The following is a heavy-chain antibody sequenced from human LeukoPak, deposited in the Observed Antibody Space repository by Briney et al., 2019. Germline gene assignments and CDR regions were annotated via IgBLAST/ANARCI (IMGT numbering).Heavy chain of an antibody. CDR1: GFTFSSYS. D-gene: IGHD2-15*01. CDR2: ISSSSSYI. CDR3: ARDGGTGGYYYYYYMDV. V-gene: IGHV3-21*01. J-gene: IGHJ6*03. Sequence: PGGSLRLSCAASGFTFSSYSMNWVRQAPGKGLEWGSSISSSSSYIYYADSVKGRFTISRDNAKNSLYLQMNSLRAEDTAVYYCARDGGTGGYYYYYYMDVWGKGTTVTVSS.